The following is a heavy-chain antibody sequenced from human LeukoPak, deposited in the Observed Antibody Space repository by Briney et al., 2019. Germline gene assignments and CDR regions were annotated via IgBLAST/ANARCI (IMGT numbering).Heavy chain of an antibody. Sequence: GGSLRLSCAASGFTFSSYAMSWVRQAPGKGLEWVSAISGSGGSTYYADSVEGRFTISRDNSKNTLYLQMNSPRAEDTAVYYCANLWFGELLYYYFDYWGQGTLVTVSS. CDR3: ANLWFGELLYYYFDY. V-gene: IGHV3-23*01. J-gene: IGHJ4*02. D-gene: IGHD3-10*01. CDR1: GFTFSSYA. CDR2: ISGSGGST.